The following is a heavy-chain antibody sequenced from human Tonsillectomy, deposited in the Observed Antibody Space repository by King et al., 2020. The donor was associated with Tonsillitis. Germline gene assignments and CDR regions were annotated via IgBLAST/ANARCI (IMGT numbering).Heavy chain of an antibody. V-gene: IGHV5-51*01. Sequence: VQLVQSGAEVNKPGETLKISCKGSGYTFTSYWIAWVRQMPGEGLEWMGVISPGDSDVKYSPSFQGQVTISADKSIDTAYLQWSSLKASDSAMYYCAREESGYCDAFDVWGQGTMVTVSS. CDR1: GYTFTSYW. CDR2: ISPGDSDV. D-gene: IGHD3-9*01. J-gene: IGHJ3*01. CDR3: AREESGYCDAFDV.